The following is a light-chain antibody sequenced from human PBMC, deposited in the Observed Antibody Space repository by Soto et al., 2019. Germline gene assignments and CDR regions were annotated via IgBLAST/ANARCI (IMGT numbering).Light chain of an antibody. J-gene: IGKJ1*01. CDR2: DAS. Sequence: EIVLTQSPATLSLSPGERATLSCRASQSFSSYLAWYQQKPGQAPRLLIYDASNRATGIPARFSGSGSGTDFTLTIRRLEPEDFAVYYCQQYGNSLSWTFGQGTKVDIK. CDR1: QSFSSY. V-gene: IGKV3-11*01. CDR3: QQYGNSLSWT.